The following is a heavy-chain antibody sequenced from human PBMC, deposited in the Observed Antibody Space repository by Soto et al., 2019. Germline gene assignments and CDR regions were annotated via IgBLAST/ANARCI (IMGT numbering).Heavy chain of an antibody. CDR3: ARHSSPYNGYSKY. D-gene: IGHD5-12*01. V-gene: IGHV5-51*01. J-gene: IGHJ4*02. CDR1: GYKFTDYW. CDR2: VYPGDSDT. Sequence: GESLKISCKGSGYKFTDYWIGWVRQMPGKGLEWMGIVYPGDSDTRYSPSFQGQVTISADKSISTAYLQWSSLRASDTAMYFCARHSSPYNGYSKYWGQGTLVTVSS.